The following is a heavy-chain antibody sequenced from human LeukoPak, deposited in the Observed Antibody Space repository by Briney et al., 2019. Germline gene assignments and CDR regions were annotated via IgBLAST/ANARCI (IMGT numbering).Heavy chain of an antibody. J-gene: IGHJ4*02. CDR3: ARRSTSWDYFDY. Sequence: GGSLRLSCAASGFTFSSYWMSWVRQAPGKGLEWVANIKQHGSEEYYVDSVKGRFTNSRDNAKNSVYLQMNSLRAEDTAVYYCARRSTSWDYFDYWGQGILVTVSS. D-gene: IGHD6-6*01. CDR2: IKQHGSEE. CDR1: GFTFSSYW. V-gene: IGHV3-7*01.